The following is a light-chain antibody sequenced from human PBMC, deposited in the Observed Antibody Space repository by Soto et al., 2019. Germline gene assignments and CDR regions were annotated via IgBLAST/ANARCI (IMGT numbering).Light chain of an antibody. Sequence: QLVLTQSPSASASLGASVKLTCALSSGHSSYAIAWRQQQPEKGPRALMKLNSDGSHTRGDGIPDRFSGSSSGAERYLTISSLQSEDEADYYCQTWGTGIVVFGGGTKLTVL. V-gene: IGLV4-69*01. CDR3: QTWGTGIVV. J-gene: IGLJ3*02. CDR1: SGHSSYA. CDR2: LNSDGSH.